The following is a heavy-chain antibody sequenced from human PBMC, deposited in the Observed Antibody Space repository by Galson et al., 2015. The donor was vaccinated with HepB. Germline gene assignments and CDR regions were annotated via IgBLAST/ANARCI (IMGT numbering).Heavy chain of an antibody. D-gene: IGHD6-6*01. CDR1: GFTFSSYW. V-gene: IGHV3-7*03. J-gene: IGHJ6*03. Sequence: SLRLSCAASGFTFSSYWMSWVRQAPGKGLEWVANIKQDGSEKYYVDSVKGRFTIPRDNAKNSLYLQMNSLRAEDTAVYYCARAETAARPGYYYYYMDVWGKGTTVTVSS. CDR3: ARAETAARPGYYYYYMDV. CDR2: IKQDGSEK.